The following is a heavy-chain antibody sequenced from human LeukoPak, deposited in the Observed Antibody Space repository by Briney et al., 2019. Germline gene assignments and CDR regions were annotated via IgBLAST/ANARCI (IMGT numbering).Heavy chain of an antibody. J-gene: IGHJ6*02. CDR2: IYYSGST. CDR3: ARVGTLSYYYGMDV. CDR1: GGSVSSGTYY. D-gene: IGHD7-27*01. V-gene: IGHV4-61*01. Sequence: SETLSLTCTVSGGSVSSGTYYWSWIRQPPGKGLVWIGYIYYSGSTNYNPSLKSRVTISVDTSKNQFSLKVSSVTAADTAVYYCARVGTLSYYYGMDVWGQGTTVTVSS.